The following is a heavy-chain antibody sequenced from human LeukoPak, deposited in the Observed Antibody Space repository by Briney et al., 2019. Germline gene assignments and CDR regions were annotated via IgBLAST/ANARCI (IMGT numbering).Heavy chain of an antibody. D-gene: IGHD6-19*01. CDR3: ARRDTSGYFSDY. Sequence: PGGSRRLSCAASGFSFSTYAMSWVRQAPGKGLEYVAAISGNGGNTYYPNSMKGRFTISRDNSKNTLYLQMGSLRVEDMAVYYCARRDTSGYFSDYWGQGTLVTVSS. V-gene: IGHV3-64*01. J-gene: IGHJ4*02. CDR2: ISGNGGNT. CDR1: GFSFSTYA.